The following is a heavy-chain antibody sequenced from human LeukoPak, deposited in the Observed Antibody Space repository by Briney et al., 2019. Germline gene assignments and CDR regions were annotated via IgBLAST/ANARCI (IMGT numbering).Heavy chain of an antibody. CDR1: GFTFSSYS. Sequence: PGGSLRLSCAAPGFTFSSYSMNWVRQAPGKGLEWLSSISSSSSYIYYADSVKGRFTISRDNAKNSLYLQMNSLRAEDTAVYYCATDVSSGSSKTFDYWGQGTLVTVSS. D-gene: IGHD1-26*01. V-gene: IGHV3-21*01. CDR3: ATDVSSGSSKTFDY. J-gene: IGHJ4*02. CDR2: ISSSSSYI.